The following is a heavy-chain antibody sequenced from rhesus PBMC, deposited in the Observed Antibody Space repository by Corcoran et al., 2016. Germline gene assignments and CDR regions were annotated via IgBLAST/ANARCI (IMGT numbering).Heavy chain of an antibody. CDR3: ARYSGSYYRDY. CDR1: GGSISNNY. J-gene: IGHJ4*01. V-gene: IGHV4-173*01. Sequence: QLQLQESGPGLVKPSETLSLTCTVSGGSISNNYWSWIRQPPGKGLEWIGRISGSGGSTDYNPSLKSRVTISTDTSKNQCSLKLNSVTAADTAIYYCARYSGSYYRDYWGQGVLVTVSS. D-gene: IGHD3-16*01. CDR2: ISGSGGST.